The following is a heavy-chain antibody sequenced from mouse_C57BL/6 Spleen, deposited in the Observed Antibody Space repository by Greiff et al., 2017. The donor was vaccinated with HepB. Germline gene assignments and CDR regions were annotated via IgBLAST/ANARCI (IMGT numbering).Heavy chain of an antibody. CDR3: ASHYYGSSRYAMDY. D-gene: IGHD1-1*01. CDR1: GCAFSSYW. J-gene: IGHJ4*01. Sequence: VQLQQSGAELVKPGASVKISCKASGCAFSSYWMNWVKQRPGKGLEWIGQIYPGDGDTNYNGKFKGKATLTADKSSSTAYMQLSSLTSEDSAVYFCASHYYGSSRYAMDYWGQGTSVTVSS. V-gene: IGHV1-80*01. CDR2: IYPGDGDT.